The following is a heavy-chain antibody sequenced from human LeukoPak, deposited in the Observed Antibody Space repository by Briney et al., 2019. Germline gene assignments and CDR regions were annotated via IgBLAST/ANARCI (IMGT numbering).Heavy chain of an antibody. Sequence: GGSLRLSCAASGFTFDDYAMHWVRQAPGKGLEWVSGISWNSGSIGYADSVKGRFTISRDNAKNSLYLQMNSLRAEDTALYYCAKDRYYYGSGFFGHWGQGTLVTVSS. J-gene: IGHJ4*02. D-gene: IGHD3-10*01. CDR1: GFTFDDYA. CDR2: ISWNSGSI. CDR3: AKDRYYYGSGFFGH. V-gene: IGHV3-9*01.